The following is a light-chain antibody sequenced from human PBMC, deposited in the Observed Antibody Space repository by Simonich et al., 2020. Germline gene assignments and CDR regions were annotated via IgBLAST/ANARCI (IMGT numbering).Light chain of an antibody. CDR1: SSDVGSYNL. V-gene: IGLV2-14*02. J-gene: IGLJ2*01. CDR2: DVS. Sequence: QSALTQPASVSGSPGQSITISCTGTSSDVGSYNLVSWYQQHPGKAPKLMIYDVSKRPSGVSNRFSGSKSGNTASLTVSGLQAEDEADYYCSSYASSNKVFGGGTKLTVL. CDR3: SSYASSNKV.